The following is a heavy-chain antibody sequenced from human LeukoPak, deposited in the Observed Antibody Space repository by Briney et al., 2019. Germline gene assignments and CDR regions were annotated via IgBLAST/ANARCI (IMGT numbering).Heavy chain of an antibody. CDR3: ARGIAAAGIGSFWRTNWFDP. Sequence: SETLSLTCAVYGGSFSDYYWSWIRQPPGKGLEWIGEINHSGSTNYNPSLKSRVTISVDTSKNQFSLKLSSVTAADTAVYYCARGIAAAGIGSFWRTNWFDPWGQGTLVTVSS. D-gene: IGHD6-13*01. CDR2: INHSGST. V-gene: IGHV4-34*01. J-gene: IGHJ5*02. CDR1: GGSFSDYY.